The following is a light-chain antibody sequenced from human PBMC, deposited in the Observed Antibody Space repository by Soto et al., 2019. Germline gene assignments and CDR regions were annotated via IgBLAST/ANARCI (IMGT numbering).Light chain of an antibody. J-gene: IGLJ3*02. CDR1: SSDVGGYNY. V-gene: IGLV2-14*01. CDR2: DVS. CDR3: SSYTSSSTLEV. Sequence: QSVLTQPASVSGSPGQSITISCTGTSSDVGGYNYVSWYQQHPGKAPKFMIYDVSNRPSGVSNRFSGSKSGNTASLTISGLQAEDEADYYCSSYTSSSTLEVFGGGTKLTVL.